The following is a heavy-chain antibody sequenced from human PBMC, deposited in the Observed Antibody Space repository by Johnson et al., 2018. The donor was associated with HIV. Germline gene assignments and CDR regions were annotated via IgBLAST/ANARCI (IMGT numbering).Heavy chain of an antibody. Sequence: VQLVESGGGVVQPGRSLRLSCAASGFTFDDYGMHWVRQAPGKGLEWVSSISWNSGSIGYADSVKGRFTISRDNSKNTLYLQMNSLTPEDTAVYYCASLGGLGGFDVWGQGTMVTVSS. CDR2: ISWNSGSI. CDR1: GFTFDDYG. J-gene: IGHJ3*01. CDR3: ASLGGLGGFDV. D-gene: IGHD1-26*01. V-gene: IGHV3-9*01.